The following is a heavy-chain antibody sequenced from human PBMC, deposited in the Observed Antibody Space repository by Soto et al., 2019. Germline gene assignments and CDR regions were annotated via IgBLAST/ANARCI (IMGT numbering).Heavy chain of an antibody. CDR3: ARAELRFLEWLLYFDYYGMDV. Sequence: GASVKLSCKASGYTFTSYGISWVRQAPGQGLEWMGWISAYNGNTNYAQKLQGRVTMTTDTSTSTAYMELRSSVTAADTAVYYCARAELRFLEWLLYFDYYGMDVWGQGTTVTVSS. CDR2: ISAYNGNT. J-gene: IGHJ6*02. D-gene: IGHD3-3*01. CDR1: GYTFTSYG. V-gene: IGHV1-18*01.